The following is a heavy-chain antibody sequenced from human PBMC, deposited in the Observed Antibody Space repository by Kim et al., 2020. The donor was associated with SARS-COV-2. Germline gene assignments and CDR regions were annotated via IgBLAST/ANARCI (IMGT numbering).Heavy chain of an antibody. V-gene: IGHV3-33*01. D-gene: IGHD3-10*01. CDR2: IWFDGSNK. CDR1: GFTFSSYG. Sequence: GGSLRLSCEASGFTFSSYGIHWVRQAPGKGLEWVAVIWFDGSNKYYADSLKGRFTISRDDSKNTVYLQMNSLRAEDTAVYYCARDGNDYNYKYLQDWGQGTLVTVSS. J-gene: IGHJ1*01. CDR3: ARDGNDYNYKYLQD.